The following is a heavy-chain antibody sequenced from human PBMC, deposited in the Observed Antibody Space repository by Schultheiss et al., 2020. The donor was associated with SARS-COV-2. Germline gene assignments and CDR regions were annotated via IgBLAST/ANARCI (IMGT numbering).Heavy chain of an antibody. Sequence: SVKVSCKASGYTFTGYYMHWVRQAPGQGLEWMGGIIPIFGTANYAQKFQGRVTITADESTSTAYMELSSLRSEDTAVYYCARDRLTGTTKAFDIWGQGTMVTVSS. CDR1: GYTFTGYY. CDR2: IIPIFGTA. J-gene: IGHJ3*02. CDR3: ARDRLTGTTKAFDI. V-gene: IGHV1-69*13. D-gene: IGHD1-1*01.